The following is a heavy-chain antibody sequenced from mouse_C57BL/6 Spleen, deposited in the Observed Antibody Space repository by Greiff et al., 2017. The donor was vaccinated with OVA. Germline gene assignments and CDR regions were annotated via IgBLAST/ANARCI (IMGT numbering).Heavy chain of an antibody. J-gene: IGHJ1*03. CDR1: GYTFTEYT. CDR3: ARHEDYYGSSPGYFDV. CDR2: FYPGSGSI. V-gene: IGHV1-62-2*01. D-gene: IGHD1-1*01. Sequence: VVKPGASVKLSCKASGYTFTEYTIHWVKQRSGQGLEWIGWFYPGSGSIKYNEKFKDKATLTADKSSSTVYMELSRLTSEDSAVYFCARHEDYYGSSPGYFDVWGTGTTVTVSS.